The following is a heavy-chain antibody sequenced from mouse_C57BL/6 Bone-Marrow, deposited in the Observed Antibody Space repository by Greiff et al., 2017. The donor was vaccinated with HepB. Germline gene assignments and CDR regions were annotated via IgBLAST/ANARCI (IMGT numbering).Heavy chain of an antibody. CDR1: GYTFTSYW. D-gene: IGHD2-4*01. Sequence: QVQLQQPGAELVMPGASVKLSCKASGYTFTSYWMHWVKQRPGQGLEWIGEIDPSDSYTNYNQKFKGKSTLTVDKSSSTAYMQLSSLTSEDSAVYYCAREDLYYEYGAWFAYWGQGTLVTVSA. V-gene: IGHV1-69*01. J-gene: IGHJ3*01. CDR2: IDPSDSYT. CDR3: AREDLYYEYGAWFAY.